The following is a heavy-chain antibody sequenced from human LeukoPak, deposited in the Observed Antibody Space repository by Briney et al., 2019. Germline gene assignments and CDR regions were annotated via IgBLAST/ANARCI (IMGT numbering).Heavy chain of an antibody. CDR2: SSYDGSNK. J-gene: IGHJ4*02. CDR3: AGQGAGGEWNIDY. CDR1: GFTFSNYA. D-gene: IGHD3-10*01. Sequence: GGSLRLSCAASGFTFSNYAIHWVRQAPGKGLEWVAVSSYDGSNKYYADSVKGRFTISRDNSRNTLYLQMNSLRAEDAAVYYCAGQGAGGEWNIDYWGQGTLVTVSS. V-gene: IGHV3-30*04.